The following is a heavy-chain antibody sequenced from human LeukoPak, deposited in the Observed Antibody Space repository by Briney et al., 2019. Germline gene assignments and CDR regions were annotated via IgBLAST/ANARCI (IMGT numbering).Heavy chain of an antibody. D-gene: IGHD1-26*01. CDR1: GGTFSSYA. Sequence: GASVKVSCKASGGTFSSYAISWVRQAPGQGLEWMGGIIPIFGTANYAQKLQGRVTITADKSTSTAYMELSSLRSEDTAVYYCARDLMGATIGLYDYWGQGTLVTVSS. CDR2: IIPIFGTA. J-gene: IGHJ4*02. CDR3: ARDLMGATIGLYDY. V-gene: IGHV1-69*06.